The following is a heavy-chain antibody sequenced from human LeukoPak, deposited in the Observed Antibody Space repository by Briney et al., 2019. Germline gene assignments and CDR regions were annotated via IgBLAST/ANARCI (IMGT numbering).Heavy chain of an antibody. J-gene: IGHJ3*02. V-gene: IGHV4-4*09. CDR3: ARDRGRDAFDI. CDR1: GGSISSYY. Sequence: PSETLSLTCTVSGGSISSYYWSWIRQPPGKGLEWIGYIYTSGSTNYNPSLKSRVTISVDRSKNQFSLKLSSVTAADTAVYYCARDRGRDAFDIWGQGTMVTVSS. CDR2: IYTSGST.